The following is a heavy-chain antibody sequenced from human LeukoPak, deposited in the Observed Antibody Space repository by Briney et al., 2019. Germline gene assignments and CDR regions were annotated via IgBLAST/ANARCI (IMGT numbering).Heavy chain of an antibody. CDR2: IKKDGSEK. CDR3: GRDIVDGGDDY. J-gene: IGHJ4*02. V-gene: IGHV3-7*01. CDR1: GFTFSSYW. D-gene: IGHD2-21*02. Sequence: GGSLRLSCAASGFTFSSYWMSWVRQAPGKGLEWVANIKKDGSEKYYVDSVKGRFTISRDNAKNSVSLQMNSLRAEDTAVYYCGRDIVDGGDDYWGQGTLVTVSS.